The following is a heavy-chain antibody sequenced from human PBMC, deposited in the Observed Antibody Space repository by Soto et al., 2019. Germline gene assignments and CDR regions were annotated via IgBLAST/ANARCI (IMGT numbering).Heavy chain of an antibody. CDR1: GGSISSGGYY. V-gene: IGHV4-31*03. Sequence: TLSLTCTVSGGSISSGGYYWSWIRQHPGKGLEWIGYIYYSGSTYYNPSLKSRVTISVDTSKNQFSLKLSSVTAADTAVYYCARGVRDYYYDSSGYPGIDAFDIWGQGTMVTVSS. CDR2: IYYSGST. D-gene: IGHD3-22*01. J-gene: IGHJ3*02. CDR3: ARGVRDYYYDSSGYPGIDAFDI.